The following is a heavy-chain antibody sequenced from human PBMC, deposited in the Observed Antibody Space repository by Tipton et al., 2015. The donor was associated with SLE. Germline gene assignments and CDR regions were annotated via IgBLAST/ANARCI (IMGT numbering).Heavy chain of an antibody. Sequence: SLRLSCAAAGFTFSTYGMHWVRQAPGKGLEWVAVIWYDGSNKYYADSVKGRFTISRDNSKNTLYLQMNSLRADDTAVYYCARDQSVAGPSTVDVWGQGTTVTVSS. CDR1: GFTFSTYG. CDR3: ARDQSVAGPSTVDV. V-gene: IGHV3-33*01. D-gene: IGHD6-19*01. J-gene: IGHJ6*02. CDR2: IWYDGSNK.